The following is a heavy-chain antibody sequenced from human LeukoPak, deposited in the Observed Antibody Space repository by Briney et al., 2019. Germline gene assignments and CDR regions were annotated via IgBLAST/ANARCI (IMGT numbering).Heavy chain of an antibody. CDR3: ARDYGIVGATRGAFDI. CDR2: IYPGDSDT. J-gene: IGHJ3*02. D-gene: IGHD1-26*01. V-gene: IGHV5-51*01. CDR1: GYSFTSYW. Sequence: KPGESLKISCKGSGYSFTSYWIGWVRQMPGKGLEWMGIIYPGDSDTRYSPSFQGQVTLSADKSISTAYLQWSSLKASDTAMYYCARDYGIVGATRGAFDIWGQGTMVTVSS.